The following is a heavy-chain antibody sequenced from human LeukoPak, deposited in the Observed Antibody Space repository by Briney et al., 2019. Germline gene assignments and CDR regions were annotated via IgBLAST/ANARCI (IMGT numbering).Heavy chain of an antibody. D-gene: IGHD4-17*01. V-gene: IGHV4-31*11. CDR3: ARGDYGDDY. CDR2: IYYSGST. J-gene: IGHJ4*02. CDR1: GGSFSGYY. Sequence: KSSETLSLTCAVYGGSFSGYYWSWIRQHPGKGLEWIGYIYYSGSTYYNPSLKSRVTISVDTSKNQFSLKLSSVTAADTAVYYCARGDYGDDYWGQGTLVTVSS.